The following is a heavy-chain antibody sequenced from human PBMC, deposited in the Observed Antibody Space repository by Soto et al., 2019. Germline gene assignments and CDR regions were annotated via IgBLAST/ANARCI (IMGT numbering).Heavy chain of an antibody. Sequence: GASVTVSCKPSVCTFSSYTISWVRQAPGQRLEWMGWINAGNGNTKYSQKFQGRVTITRDTSASTVFLELTSLKFDDAAVYYCARGFIPENYWGQGTRVTVSS. CDR3: ARGFIPENY. V-gene: IGHV1-3*01. CDR2: INAGNGNT. D-gene: IGHD2-2*01. J-gene: IGHJ4*02. CDR1: VCTFSSYT.